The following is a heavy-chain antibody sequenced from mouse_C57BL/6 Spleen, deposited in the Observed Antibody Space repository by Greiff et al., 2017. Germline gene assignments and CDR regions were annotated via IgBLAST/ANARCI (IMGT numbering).Heavy chain of an antibody. V-gene: IGHV14-3*01. CDR3: AKDYGSSFSMDY. D-gene: IGHD1-1*01. CDR2: IDPANGNT. Sequence: EVQLQQSVAELVRPGASVKLSCTASGFTIKNTYMHWVKQRPEQGLEWIGRIDPANGNTKYAPKFQGKATITADTSSNTAYLQLSSLTSEDTAIYYCAKDYGSSFSMDYGGQGTSVTVSS. J-gene: IGHJ4*01. CDR1: GFTIKNTY.